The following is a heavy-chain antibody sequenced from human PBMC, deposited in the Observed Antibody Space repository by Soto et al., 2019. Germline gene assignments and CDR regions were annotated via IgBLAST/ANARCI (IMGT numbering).Heavy chain of an antibody. J-gene: IGHJ6*03. CDR1: GGSFSGYY. CDR2: INHSGST. CDR3: SRGRTLNGQAVDYYYRDV. D-gene: IGHD2-8*01. V-gene: IGHV4-34*01. Sequence: SETLSLTCAVYGGSFSGYYWSWIRQPPGKGLEWIGEINHSGSTNYNPSLKSRVTISVDTSKNQFSLKLSSVTAADTAVYYCSRGRTLNGQAVDYYYRDVWAKGTRVTVSS.